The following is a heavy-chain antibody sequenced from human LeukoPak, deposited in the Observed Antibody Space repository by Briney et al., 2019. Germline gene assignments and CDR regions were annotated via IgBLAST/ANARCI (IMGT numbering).Heavy chain of an antibody. J-gene: IGHJ6*02. D-gene: IGHD3-9*01. CDR3: ARTAYYDILTGYYNYYYGMDV. Sequence: GKSLRLSCAASGFTFSSYAMHWVRQAPGKGLEWVAVISYDGSNKYYADSVKGRFTISRDNAKNSLYLQMNSLRAEDTAVYYCARTAYYDILTGYYNYYYGMDVWGQGTTVTVSS. CDR1: GFTFSSYA. V-gene: IGHV3-30-3*01. CDR2: ISYDGSNK.